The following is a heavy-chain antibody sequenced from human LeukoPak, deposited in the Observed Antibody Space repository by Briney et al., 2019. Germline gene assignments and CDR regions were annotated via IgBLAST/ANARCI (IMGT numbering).Heavy chain of an antibody. CDR3: ARDFGSNSIDY. CDR1: GFTFSSYW. D-gene: IGHD4/OR15-4a*01. CDR2: IKQDGSEE. Sequence: GGSLRLSCAASGFTFSSYWMTWVRQAPGKGLEWLANIKQDGSEEYYVDSVKGRFTISGDNAKNSLYLQMNSLRAEDTAVYYCARDFGSNSIDYWGQGTLVTVSS. V-gene: IGHV3-7*01. J-gene: IGHJ4*02.